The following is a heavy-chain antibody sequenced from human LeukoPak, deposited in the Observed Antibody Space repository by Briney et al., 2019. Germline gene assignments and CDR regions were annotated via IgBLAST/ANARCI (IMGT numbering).Heavy chain of an antibody. CDR3: VKEVHSSGWSMYLDY. CDR2: ISFDGSNK. D-gene: IGHD6-19*01. J-gene: IGHJ4*02. Sequence: PGGSLRLSCAASGFTFSSYGMHWVRQAPGKGLEWVAVISFDGSNKYYADSVKGRFTISRDNSKSTLHLRMNTLRAEDTAVYYCVKEVHSSGWSMYLDYWGQGTLVTLSS. V-gene: IGHV3-30*18. CDR1: GFTFSSYG.